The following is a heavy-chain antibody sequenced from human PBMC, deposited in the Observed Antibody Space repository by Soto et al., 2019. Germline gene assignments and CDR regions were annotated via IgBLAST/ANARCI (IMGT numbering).Heavy chain of an antibody. Sequence: EVRLVESGGGLMQPGGSLRLSCAASGFSVSTNYMTWVRQAPEKGLEWVSVTYTGGTTYYADCVKGRFTISRDNSKNPLYLQMDSLRGEDTAVYYCARAYGDYGNWYFDLWGRGTLVTVSS. CDR3: ARAYGDYGNWYFDL. D-gene: IGHD4-17*01. CDR1: GFSVSTNY. V-gene: IGHV3-53*01. CDR2: TYTGGTT. J-gene: IGHJ2*01.